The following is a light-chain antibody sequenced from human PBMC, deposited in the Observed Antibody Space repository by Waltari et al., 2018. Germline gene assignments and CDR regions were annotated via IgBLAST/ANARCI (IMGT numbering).Light chain of an antibody. Sequence: QSVLTQPPSVSAAPGQTVTISCSGSSSDIGNNYVSWYQQLPGTAPKLLIYDNNKRPSGIPDRFSGSKSGTSATLGITGLQTGDEADYYCGTWDGSLSALLGGGTKLTVL. J-gene: IGLJ2*01. CDR2: DNN. CDR1: SSDIGNNY. V-gene: IGLV1-51*01. CDR3: GTWDGSLSAL.